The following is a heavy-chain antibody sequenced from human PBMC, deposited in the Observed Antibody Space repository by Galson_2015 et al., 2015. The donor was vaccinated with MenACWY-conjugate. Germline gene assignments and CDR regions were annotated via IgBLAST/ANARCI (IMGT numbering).Heavy chain of an antibody. Sequence: SLRLSCAVSGLTFSDYYMSWIRQSPGKGLEWISYISSSSIYTEYADSVKGRFSISRDNAKNSVYLQMNSLRAEDTAIYYCARDLSGNLDYWGQGILVTVSS. J-gene: IGHJ4*02. V-gene: IGHV3-11*06. CDR1: GLTFSDYY. CDR3: ARDLSGNLDY. D-gene: IGHD5-24*01. CDR2: ISSSSIYT.